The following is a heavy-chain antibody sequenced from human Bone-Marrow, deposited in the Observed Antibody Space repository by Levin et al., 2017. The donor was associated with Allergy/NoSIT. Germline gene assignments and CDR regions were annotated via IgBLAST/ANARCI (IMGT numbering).Heavy chain of an antibody. CDR2: IHPGDSDT. J-gene: IGHJ5*02. D-gene: IGHD6-19*01. Sequence: RGESLKISCKASGYTFTAYWIAWVRQMPGKGLEWMGIIHPGDSDTRYSPSFQGQVTISVDKSISTAYLQWTSLMASDTAMYYCARRAYSSTSGVLGFDPWGQGTLVTVSS. CDR1: GYTFTAYW. V-gene: IGHV5-51*01. CDR3: ARRAYSSTSGVLGFDP.